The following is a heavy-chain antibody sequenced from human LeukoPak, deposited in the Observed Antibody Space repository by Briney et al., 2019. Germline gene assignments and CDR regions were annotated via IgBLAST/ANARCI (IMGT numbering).Heavy chain of an antibody. J-gene: IGHJ6*02. D-gene: IGHD1-26*01. Sequence: PGGSPILSCAASGFTFSSYAMGWARPAPGKGLEWVSAISGSGGSTYYADSGKGRFTISRDNSKNTLYLQMNSLRAEDTAVYYCAKGLRATDSGEVYYGMDVLGQGATVTVSS. CDR3: AKGLRATDSGEVYYGMDV. CDR2: ISGSGGST. CDR1: GFTFSSYA. V-gene: IGHV3-23*01.